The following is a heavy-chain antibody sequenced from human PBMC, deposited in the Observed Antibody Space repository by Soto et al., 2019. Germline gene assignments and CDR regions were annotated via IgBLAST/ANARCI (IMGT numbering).Heavy chain of an antibody. CDR1: GGSISSGGYY. V-gene: IGHV4-31*03. CDR2: IYYSGNT. Sequence: LSLTCTVSGGSISSGGYYWSWIRQHPGKGLEWIGYIYYSGNTYYNPSLKSRVTISEDTSKNQFSLKLSSVTAADTAVYYCARATYYYDSSGYSDRVLDYWGQGTLVTVSS. J-gene: IGHJ4*02. CDR3: ARATYYYDSSGYSDRVLDY. D-gene: IGHD3-22*01.